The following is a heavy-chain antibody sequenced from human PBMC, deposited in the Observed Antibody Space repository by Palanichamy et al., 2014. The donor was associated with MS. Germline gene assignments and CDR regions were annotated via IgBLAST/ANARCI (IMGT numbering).Heavy chain of an antibody. J-gene: IGHJ4*02. CDR3: ARGVGGSYCGD. D-gene: IGHD1-26*01. CDR1: GFTVNSNY. CDR2: LYSIGNT. Sequence: EVQLVESGGGLIQPGGSLRLSCAASGFTVNSNYMSWVRQAPGKGLEWVSVLYSIGNTYYADSVKGRFTISRDNSKNIVYLQMNSLRADDTAMYYCARGVGGSYCGDWGQGTMVTVSS. V-gene: IGHV3-53*01.